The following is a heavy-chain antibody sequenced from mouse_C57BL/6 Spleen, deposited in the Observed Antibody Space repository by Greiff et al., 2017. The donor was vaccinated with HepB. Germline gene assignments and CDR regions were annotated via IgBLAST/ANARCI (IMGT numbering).Heavy chain of an antibody. CDR1: GYTFTSYW. J-gene: IGHJ2*01. D-gene: IGHD3-2*02. Sequence: VQLQQSGAELVKPGASVKLSCKASGYTFTSYWMQWVKQRPGQGLEWIGESDPSDSYTTYNQKFKGNATLTVETSSITAYMQLSRLTSEESAVYYCARTAQAPDYFDYWGQGTPLTVSS. CDR2: SDPSDSYT. V-gene: IGHV1-50*01. CDR3: ARTAQAPDYFDY.